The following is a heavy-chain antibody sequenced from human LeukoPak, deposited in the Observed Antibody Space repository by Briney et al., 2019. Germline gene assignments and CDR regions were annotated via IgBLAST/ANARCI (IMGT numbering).Heavy chain of an antibody. CDR2: ISGSGGST. D-gene: IGHD5-12*01. V-gene: IGHV3-23*01. CDR3: AKGGGYEAQYYYYYLDV. CDR1: GFTFSSYV. J-gene: IGHJ6*03. Sequence: GGPLRLSCAASGFTFSSYVMSWVRQAPGKGLEWVSSISGSGGSTYYADSVKGRFTISRDNSKNTLYLQMKSLRAEDTAVYYCAKGGGYEAQYYYYYLDVWGKGTTVTISS.